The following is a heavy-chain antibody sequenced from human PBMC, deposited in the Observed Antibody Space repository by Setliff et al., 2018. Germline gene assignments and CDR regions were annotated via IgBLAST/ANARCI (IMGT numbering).Heavy chain of an antibody. Sequence: KPSETLSLTCTVSGGSISSRSYYWGWIRQPPGKGLEWIGSIYYSGSTYYNPSIKSRVTISVDTSKNQLSLKLSSVTAADTAVYYCARLSFSSIAARRHFDPWGQGTRVTVSS. CDR2: IYYSGST. CDR3: ARLSFSSIAARRHFDP. J-gene: IGHJ5*02. CDR1: GGSISSRSYY. V-gene: IGHV4-39*01. D-gene: IGHD6-6*01.